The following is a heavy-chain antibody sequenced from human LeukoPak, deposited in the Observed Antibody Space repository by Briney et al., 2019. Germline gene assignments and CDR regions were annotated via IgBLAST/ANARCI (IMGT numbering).Heavy chain of an antibody. Sequence: GGSLRLSCAASGFTFSSYSMNWVRQAPGKGLEWVSSISSSSSYIYYADSVKGRFTISRDNAKNSLYLQMNSLRAEDTAVYYCAKDGYDILTGYYYAFFDYWGQGTLVTVSS. J-gene: IGHJ4*02. CDR3: AKDGYDILTGYYYAFFDY. D-gene: IGHD3-9*01. CDR1: GFTFSSYS. V-gene: IGHV3-21*04. CDR2: ISSSSSYI.